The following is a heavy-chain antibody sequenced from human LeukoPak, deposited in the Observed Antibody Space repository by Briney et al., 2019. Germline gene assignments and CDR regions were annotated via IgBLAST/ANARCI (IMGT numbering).Heavy chain of an antibody. CDR2: IYYSGST. V-gene: IGHV4-31*03. CDR1: GGSISSGGYY. Sequence: SETLSLTCTVSGGSISSGGYYWSWIRQHPGKGLEWIGYIYYSGSTYYNPSLKSRVTISVDTSKNQFSLKLSSVTAADTAVYYCARGERRFLGWLPIDYWGQGTLVTVSS. CDR3: ARGERRFLGWLPIDY. J-gene: IGHJ4*02. D-gene: IGHD3-3*01.